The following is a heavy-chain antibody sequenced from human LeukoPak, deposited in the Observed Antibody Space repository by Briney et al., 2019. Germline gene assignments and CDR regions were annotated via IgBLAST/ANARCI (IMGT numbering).Heavy chain of an antibody. CDR3: AKRVNSGSYSFDY. CDR1: GFTFSSYA. J-gene: IGHJ4*02. Sequence: QPGGSLRLSGAASGFTFSSYAMSWVRQAPGKGLEWVSAISGSGGSKYYAASVKGRFTISRDNSKNPLFLQMNSLRAEDTAVYYCAKRVNSGSYSFDYWGQGTLVTVSS. CDR2: ISGSGGSK. V-gene: IGHV3-23*01. D-gene: IGHD1-26*01.